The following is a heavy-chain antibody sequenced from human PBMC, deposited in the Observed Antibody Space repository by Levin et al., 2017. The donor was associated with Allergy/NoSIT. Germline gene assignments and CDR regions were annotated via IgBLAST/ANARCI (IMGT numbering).Heavy chain of an antibody. V-gene: IGHV1-2*02. CDR2: INPNSGGT. CDR1: GYTFTGYY. Sequence: AASVKVSCKASGYTFTGYYMHWVRQAPGQGLEWMGWINPNSGGTNYAQKFQGRVTMTRDTSISTAYMELSRLRSDDTAVYYCAKAGYSSGWFTSHFDYWGQGTLVTVSS. CDR3: AKAGYSSGWFTSHFDY. J-gene: IGHJ4*02. D-gene: IGHD6-19*01.